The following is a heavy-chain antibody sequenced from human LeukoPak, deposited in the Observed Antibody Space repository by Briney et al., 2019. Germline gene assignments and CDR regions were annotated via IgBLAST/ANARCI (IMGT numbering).Heavy chain of an antibody. CDR2: INPSGGST. CDR1: GYTFTSYY. J-gene: IGHJ5*02. V-gene: IGHV1-46*01. CDR3: AREPFDILNGYYNEGGSFYDP. Sequence: APVKVSCKASGYTFTSYYMHWVRQAPGQGLEWMGIINPSGGSTSYAQKFQGRVTMTRDTSISTAYMELSRLKSDDTAVYYCAREPFDILNGYYNEGGSFYDPWGQGTLVTVSS. D-gene: IGHD3-9*01.